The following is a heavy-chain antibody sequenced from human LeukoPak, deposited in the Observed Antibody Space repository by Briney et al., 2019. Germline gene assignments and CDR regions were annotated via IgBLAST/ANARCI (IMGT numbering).Heavy chain of an antibody. J-gene: IGHJ3*01. CDR3: AGIQYNSSPFDV. CDR1: GGSISSYY. V-gene: IGHV4-4*08. D-gene: IGHD6-13*01. CDR2: IYTSGST. Sequence: PSETLSLTCTVSGGSISSYYWSWIRQPPGKGLEWIGRIYTSGSTNYNPSLESRVTISIDTSKNQFSLKLSSVTAADTAVYYCAGIQYNSSPFDVWGQGTMVTVS.